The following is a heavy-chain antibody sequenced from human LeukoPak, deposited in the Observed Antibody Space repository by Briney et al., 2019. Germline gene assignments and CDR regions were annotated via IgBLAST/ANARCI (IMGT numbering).Heavy chain of an antibody. J-gene: IGHJ4*02. V-gene: IGHV3-48*03. D-gene: IGHD1/OR15-1a*01. CDR1: GFPFSSYE. Sequence: GGSLRLSSAASGFPFSSYEMNWVRQAPGKGLEWVSYISSSGSTIYYADSVKGRFTISRDNAKNSLYLQMNSLRAEDTAVYYCARDNAGTIAEGFDYWGQGTLVTVSS. CDR2: ISSSGSTI. CDR3: ARDNAGTIAEGFDY.